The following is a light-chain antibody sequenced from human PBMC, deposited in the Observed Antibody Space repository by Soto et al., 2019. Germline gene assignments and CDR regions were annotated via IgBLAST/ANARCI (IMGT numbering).Light chain of an antibody. CDR3: QHYNSYSEA. CDR2: KAS. J-gene: IGKJ1*01. CDR1: QTISSW. V-gene: IGKV1-5*03. Sequence: DIQMTQSPSTLSGSVGDRVTITCRASQTISSWLAWYQQKPGKAPKLLIYKASTLKSGVPSRFSGSGSGTEFTVAISSLQPDDFAPYSCQHYNSYSEAFGQGTKVELK.